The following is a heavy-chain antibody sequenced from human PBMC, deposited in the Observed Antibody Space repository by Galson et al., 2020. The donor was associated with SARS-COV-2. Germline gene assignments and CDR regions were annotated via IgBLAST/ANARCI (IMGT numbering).Heavy chain of an antibody. CDR1: GFTFSSYG. CDR2: ISYDGSNK. Sequence: GGSLRLSCAASGFTFSSYGMHWVRQAPGKGLEWVAVISYDGSNKYYADSVKGRFTISRDNSKNTLYLQMNSLRAEDTAVYYCAKDTTDLDSSGPIDYWGQGTLVTVSS. CDR3: AKDTTDLDSSGPIDY. V-gene: IGHV3-30*18. D-gene: IGHD3-22*01. J-gene: IGHJ4*02.